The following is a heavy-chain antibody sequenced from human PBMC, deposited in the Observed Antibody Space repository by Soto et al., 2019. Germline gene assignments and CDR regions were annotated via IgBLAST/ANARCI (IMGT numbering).Heavy chain of an antibody. V-gene: IGHV3-23*01. CDR2: ISGSGGST. CDR1: GFTFSNYG. D-gene: IGHD2-15*01. J-gene: IGHJ1*01. CDR3: AKDSPVGVPLLRDLHD. Sequence: LRLSCAASGFTFSNYGMSWVRQAPGKGLEWVSVISGSGGSTYYADSVKGRFTLSRDNSKNTVYLQMNSLRAEDTAVYYCAKDSPVGVPLLRDLHDWGQGTLVTVSS.